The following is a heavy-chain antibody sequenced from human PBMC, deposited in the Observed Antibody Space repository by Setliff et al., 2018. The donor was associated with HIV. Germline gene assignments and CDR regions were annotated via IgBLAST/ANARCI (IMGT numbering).Heavy chain of an antibody. V-gene: IGHV4-4*07. CDR2: IHSNGNT. D-gene: IGHD1-26*01. CDR3: ARGRKAVGDWFDP. Sequence: PSETLSLTCTVSGGSINYYYWNWIRQPAGKGLEWLVRIHSNGNTIFNPSLKSRINMSVDMSKNQVSMKLTSVTAADTALYYCARGRKAVGDWFDPWGQGIQVTVSS. CDR1: GGSINYYY. J-gene: IGHJ5*02.